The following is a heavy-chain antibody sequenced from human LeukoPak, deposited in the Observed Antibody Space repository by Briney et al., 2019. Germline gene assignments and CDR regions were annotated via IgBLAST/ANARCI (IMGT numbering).Heavy chain of an antibody. CDR3: ARHDADYDFWSGYYTRWFDP. V-gene: IGHV4-38-2*01. J-gene: IGHJ5*02. CDR1: GYSIGSGYY. D-gene: IGHD3-3*01. CDR2: IYHSGST. Sequence: SETLSLTCAVSGYSIGSGYYWGWIRQPPGKGLEWIGSIYHSGSTYYNPSLKSRVTISVDTSKNQFSLKLSSVTAADTAVYYCARHDADYDFWSGYYTRWFDPWGQGTLVTVSS.